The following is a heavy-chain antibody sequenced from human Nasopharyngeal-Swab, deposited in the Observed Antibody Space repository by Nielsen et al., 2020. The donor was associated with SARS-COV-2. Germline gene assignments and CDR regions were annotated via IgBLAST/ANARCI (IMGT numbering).Heavy chain of an antibody. V-gene: IGHV3-9*01. CDR1: GFTFDDYA. J-gene: IGHJ2*01. CDR2: ISWNSGSI. CDR3: AKLGYFDL. Sequence: GGSLRLSCAASGFTFDDYAMHWVRQAPGKGLEWVSGISWNSGSIGYADSVKGRFTISRDNAKNSLCLQMNSLRAEDTALYYCAKLGYFDLWGRGTLVTVSS.